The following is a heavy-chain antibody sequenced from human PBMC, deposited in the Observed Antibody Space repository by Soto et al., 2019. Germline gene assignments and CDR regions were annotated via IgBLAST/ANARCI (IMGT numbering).Heavy chain of an antibody. CDR3: AKDLPLPAAMPHYPGPGHY. Sequence: GGSLRLSCAASGFTFSSYGMHWVRQAPGKGLEWVAVISYDGSNKYYADSVKGRFTISRDNSKNTLYLQMNSLRAEDTAVYYCAKDLPLPAAMPHYPGPGHYWGQGTLVTVSS. CDR2: ISYDGSNK. CDR1: GFTFSSYG. V-gene: IGHV3-30*18. J-gene: IGHJ4*02. D-gene: IGHD2-2*01.